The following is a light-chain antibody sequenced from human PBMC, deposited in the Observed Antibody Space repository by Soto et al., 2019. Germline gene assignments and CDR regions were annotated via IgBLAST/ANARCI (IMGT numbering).Light chain of an antibody. J-gene: IGKJ1*01. CDR1: QGISSY. CDR2: AAS. Sequence: AIRMTQSPSSLSASTGDRVTITCRASQGISSYLAWYQQKPGKAPKLLIYAASTLQSGVPSRFSGSGSGTDFTLTFSCLQSEDFATYYCQQYYSYPPETFGQGTKVAIK. CDR3: QQYYSYPPET. V-gene: IGKV1-8*01.